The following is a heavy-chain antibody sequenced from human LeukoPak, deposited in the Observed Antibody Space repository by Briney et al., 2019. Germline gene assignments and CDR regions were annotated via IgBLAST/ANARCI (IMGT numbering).Heavy chain of an antibody. D-gene: IGHD1-7*01. Sequence: AAPKVSCKASGYTFSGYFIHWVRQAAGQGLEWMGWINPNSGGTNHAQKFQGRVTMTRDTSISTAHMELSRLRSDDTAVYYCASRPRTGTTDGDYWGQGTLVTV. J-gene: IGHJ4*02. CDR1: GYTFSGYF. CDR3: ASRPRTGTTDGDY. V-gene: IGHV1-2*02. CDR2: INPNSGGT.